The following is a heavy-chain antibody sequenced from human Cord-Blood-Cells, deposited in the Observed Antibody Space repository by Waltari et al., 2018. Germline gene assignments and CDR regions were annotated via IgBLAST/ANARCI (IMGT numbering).Heavy chain of an antibody. V-gene: IGHV3-13*01. CDR3: ARSLAAGNRLGPYYYGMDV. J-gene: IGHJ6*02. Sequence: EGQLVESGGGLVQPGGSLRLSCAASGFTFSSYDMHWVRQATGKGLEWVSAIGTAGDTYYPGSVKGRFTISRENAKNSLYLQMNSLRAGDTAVYYCARSLAAGNRLGPYYYGMDVWGQGTTVTVSS. CDR2: IGTAGDT. D-gene: IGHD6-13*01. CDR1: GFTFSSYD.